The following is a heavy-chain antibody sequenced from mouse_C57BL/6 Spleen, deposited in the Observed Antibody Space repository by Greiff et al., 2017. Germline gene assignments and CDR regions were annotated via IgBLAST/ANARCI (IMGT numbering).Heavy chain of an antibody. V-gene: IGHV1-54*01. CDR2: INPRSGGT. CDR3: AIGAFYSNYHAMDY. D-gene: IGHD2-5*01. Sequence: VQLQQSGAELVRPGTSVKVSCKASGYAFTNYLIEWVKQRPGQGLEWIGVINPRSGGTNYNEKFKSKATLTADKSSSTAYMHLSSLTSEDSAVYFCAIGAFYSNYHAMDYWGQGTSVTVSS. J-gene: IGHJ4*01. CDR1: GYAFTNYL.